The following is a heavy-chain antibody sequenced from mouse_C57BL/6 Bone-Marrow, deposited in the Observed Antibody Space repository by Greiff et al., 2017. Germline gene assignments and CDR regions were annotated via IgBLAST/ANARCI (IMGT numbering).Heavy chain of an antibody. CDR3: ARRGYGSSSGYFDV. Sequence: QVQLKESGAELMKPGASVKLSCKATGYTFTGYWIEWVKQRPGHGLEWIGEILPGSGSTNYNEKFNGKATFTADPSSNTAYMQLSSLTTEDSAIYYCARRGYGSSSGYFDVWGTGTTVTVSS. CDR2: ILPGSGST. CDR1: GYTFTGYW. V-gene: IGHV1-9*01. J-gene: IGHJ1*03. D-gene: IGHD1-1*01.